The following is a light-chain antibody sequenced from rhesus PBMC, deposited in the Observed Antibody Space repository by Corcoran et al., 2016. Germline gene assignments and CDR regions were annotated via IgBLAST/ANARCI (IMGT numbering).Light chain of an antibody. CDR2: YAY. V-gene: IGKV3-35*01. CDR1: QSVSSN. J-gene: IGKJ2*01. CDR3: QQYNNWNS. Sequence: EIVMTQSPATLSLSPGERATLSCRASQSVSSNLAWYQQKSGQAPRLLIYYAYNRARVFPDRFSGGGSVTDCTLIISSLEPEDVVMYYFQQYNNWNSFGQGTKVEIK.